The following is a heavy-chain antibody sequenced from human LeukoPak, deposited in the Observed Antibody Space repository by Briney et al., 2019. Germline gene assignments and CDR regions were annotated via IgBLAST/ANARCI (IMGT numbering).Heavy chain of an antibody. J-gene: IGHJ4*02. Sequence: GASVKVSCKASGDTFSSYAISWVRQAPGQGLEWMGRIIPILGIANYAQKFQGRVTITADKSTSTAYMELSSLRSEDTAVYYCARHSKQEAVAPLDYWGQGTLVTVSS. CDR3: ARHSKQEAVAPLDY. CDR2: IIPILGIA. D-gene: IGHD6-19*01. CDR1: GDTFSSYA. V-gene: IGHV1-69*04.